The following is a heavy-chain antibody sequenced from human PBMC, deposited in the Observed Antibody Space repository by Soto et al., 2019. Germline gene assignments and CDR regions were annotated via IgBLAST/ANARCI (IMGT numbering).Heavy chain of an antibody. D-gene: IGHD6-13*01. CDR2: INHSGST. Sequence: QVQLQQWGAGLLKPSETLSLTCAVYGGSFSGYYWSWIRQPPGKGLEWIGEINHSGSTNYNPSLKSRVTITVNTAKNQFSLKPGSVTAPETAVYYCARRAGIANDYWGQGNLVTV. CDR1: GGSFSGYY. V-gene: IGHV4-34*01. CDR3: ARRAGIANDY. J-gene: IGHJ4*01.